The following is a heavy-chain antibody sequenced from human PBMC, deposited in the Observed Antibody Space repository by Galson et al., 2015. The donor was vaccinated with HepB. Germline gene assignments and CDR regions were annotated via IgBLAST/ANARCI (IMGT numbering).Heavy chain of an antibody. CDR3: ARDLHGNNPFDY. CDR2: IYSGGST. V-gene: IGHV3-53*01. CDR1: GFTVSSNY. D-gene: IGHD1-14*01. Sequence: SLRLSCAASGFTVSSNYMSWVRQAPGKGLEWVSVIYSGGSTYYADSVKGRFTISRDNSKNALYLQMNSLRAEDTAVYYCARDLHGNNPFDYWGQGTLVTVSS. J-gene: IGHJ4*02.